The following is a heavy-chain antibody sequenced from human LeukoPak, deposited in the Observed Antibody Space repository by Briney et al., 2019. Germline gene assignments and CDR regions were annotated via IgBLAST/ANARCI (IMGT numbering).Heavy chain of an antibody. V-gene: IGHV3-7*01. CDR2: IKQDGSEK. Sequence: GGSLRLSCAASGFTFSSYWMSWVRQAPGKGLEWVANIKQDGSEKYYVDSVKGRFTISRDNAKNSLYLELNSLRAEDTGVYFCARDRGWQQFDYWGQGTLVTVSS. CDR3: ARDRGWQQFDY. J-gene: IGHJ4*01. D-gene: IGHD5-24*01. CDR1: GFTFSSYW.